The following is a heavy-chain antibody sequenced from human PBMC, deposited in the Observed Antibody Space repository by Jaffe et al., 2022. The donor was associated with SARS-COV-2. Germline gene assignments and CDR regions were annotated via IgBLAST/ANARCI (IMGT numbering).Heavy chain of an antibody. Sequence: QLLESGGGFVQPGGSLRLSCAASGFTFSNHGISWVRQAPGKGLEWVSAISGSGENRYYADSIQGRFSISRDNSKNTAYLQMDNLRGDDTAVYYCAKVFGDQWVFGRWGRGTQVTVSS. CDR1: GFTFSNHG. D-gene: IGHD4-17*01. CDR3: AKVFGDQWVFGR. J-gene: IGHJ5*02. V-gene: IGHV3-23*01. CDR2: ISGSGENR.